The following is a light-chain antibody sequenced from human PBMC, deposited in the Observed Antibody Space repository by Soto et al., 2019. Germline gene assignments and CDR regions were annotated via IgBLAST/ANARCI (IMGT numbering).Light chain of an antibody. Sequence: EIVLTQSPATLSLSPGERATLSCRASQSVSSYLAWYQQKPGQAPRLLIYDASNRATGIPARFSGSGSGPDFTLTLSSLEPEDFAVYYCQQRSNWPPWTFGQGTKVEI. CDR1: QSVSSY. CDR3: QQRSNWPPWT. J-gene: IGKJ1*01. V-gene: IGKV3-11*01. CDR2: DAS.